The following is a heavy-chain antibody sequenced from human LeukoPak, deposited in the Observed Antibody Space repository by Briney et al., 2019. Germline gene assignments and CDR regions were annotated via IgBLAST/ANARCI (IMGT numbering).Heavy chain of an antibody. CDR3: ARGGYSSGWYPRGQYYFDY. D-gene: IGHD6-19*01. J-gene: IGHJ4*02. V-gene: IGHV4-31*03. CDR1: GGSISRSYSY. Sequence: PSQTLSLTCTVSGGSISRSYSYWTWIRQHPGKGLEWIGSIYHNGKTFYSPSLESRLTMSIDTSKNELSLKLSSVTAADTALYYCARGGYSSGWYPRGQYYFDYWGQGTLVTVSS. CDR2: IYHNGKT.